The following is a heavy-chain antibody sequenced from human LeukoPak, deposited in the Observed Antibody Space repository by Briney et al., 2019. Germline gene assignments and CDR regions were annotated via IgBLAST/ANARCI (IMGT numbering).Heavy chain of an antibody. D-gene: IGHD3-16*01. Sequence: PSETLSLTCTVSGGSISSYYWSWIRQSPGKGLECIGYIHYTGSTNYNPSLKSRVTISVDTSKNQFSLKLSSVTAADTAVYYCARAPRGAYFDYWGQGTLVTVSS. CDR1: GGSISSYY. CDR3: ARAPRGAYFDY. V-gene: IGHV4-59*12. J-gene: IGHJ4*02. CDR2: IHYTGST.